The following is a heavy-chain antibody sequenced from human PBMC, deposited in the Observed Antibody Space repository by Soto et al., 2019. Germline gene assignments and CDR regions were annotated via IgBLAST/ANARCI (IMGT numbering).Heavy chain of an antibody. CDR3: GYSGSQYYFDY. V-gene: IGHV3-30*03. CDR1: GFTFSSYG. Sequence: QVQLVESGGGVVQPGRSLRLSCAASGFTFSSYGMHWVRQAPGKGLEWVAVISYDGSNKYYADSVKGRFTISRDNSKNPLYLQMNSLRAEDTAVYYCGYSGSQYYFDYWGQGTLVTVSS. D-gene: IGHD1-26*01. J-gene: IGHJ4*02. CDR2: ISYDGSNK.